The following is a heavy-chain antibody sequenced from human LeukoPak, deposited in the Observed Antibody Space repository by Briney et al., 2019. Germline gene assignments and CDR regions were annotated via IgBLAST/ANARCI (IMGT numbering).Heavy chain of an antibody. J-gene: IGHJ4*02. CDR3: ASPGGSVVVVAASLDY. CDR2: INPSGGST. Sequence: GASVKVPCKASGYTFTSYYMHWVRQAPGQGLEWMGIINPSGGSTSYAQKFQGRVTMTRDTSTSTVYMELSSLRSEDTAVYYCASPGGSVVVVAASLDYWGQGTLVTVSS. CDR1: GYTFTSYY. D-gene: IGHD2-15*01. V-gene: IGHV1-46*01.